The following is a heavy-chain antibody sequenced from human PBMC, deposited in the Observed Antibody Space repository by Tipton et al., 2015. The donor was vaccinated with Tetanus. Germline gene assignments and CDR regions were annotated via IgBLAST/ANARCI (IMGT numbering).Heavy chain of an antibody. CDR1: GGPVSSSNW. Sequence: TLSLTCDVSGGPVSSSNWWSWVRQAPGKGLEWIGNIYYSGSTFYNPSLKSRVTISVDTSNNQFSLRLSSVTAADTAVYYCARDQGGGRVARLNWFGPWGQGTLVTVSS. V-gene: IGHV4-4*02. D-gene: IGHD3-16*01. CDR2: IYYSGST. J-gene: IGHJ5*02. CDR3: ARDQGGGRVARLNWFGP.